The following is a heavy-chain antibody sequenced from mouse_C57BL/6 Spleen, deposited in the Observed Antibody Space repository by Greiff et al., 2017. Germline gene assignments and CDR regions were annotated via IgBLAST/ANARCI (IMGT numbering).Heavy chain of an antibody. V-gene: IGHV1-81*01. Sequence: VKVVESGAELARPGASVKLSCKASGYTFTSYGISWVKQRTGQGLEWIGEIYPRSGNTYYNEKFKGKATLTADKSSSTAYMELRSLTSEDSAVYFCARSDGYDEGSWFAYWGQGTLVTVSA. D-gene: IGHD2-2*01. J-gene: IGHJ3*01. CDR1: GYTFTSYG. CDR3: ARSDGYDEGSWFAY. CDR2: IYPRSGNT.